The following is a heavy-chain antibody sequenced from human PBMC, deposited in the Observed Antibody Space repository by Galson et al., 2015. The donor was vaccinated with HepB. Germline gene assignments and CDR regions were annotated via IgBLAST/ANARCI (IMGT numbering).Heavy chain of an antibody. J-gene: IGHJ4*02. Sequence: SVKVSCKASGYSFNKHAMHWVRQAPRQRPEWLGWINTASGNTEYSQESQGRITITRDTSASTAYMELSSLTSEDTAVYYCARDDDRSWLWDYWGQGTLVTVSS. D-gene: IGHD1-1*01. CDR3: ARDDDRSWLWDY. CDR2: INTASGNT. V-gene: IGHV1-3*04. CDR1: GYSFNKHA.